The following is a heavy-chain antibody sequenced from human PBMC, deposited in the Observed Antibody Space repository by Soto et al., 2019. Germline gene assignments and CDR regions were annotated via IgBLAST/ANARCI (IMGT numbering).Heavy chain of an antibody. D-gene: IGHD6-13*01. V-gene: IGHV4-39*01. CDR1: GGSISSSSYY. Sequence: SETLSLTCTVSGGSISSSSYYWGWIRQPPGKGLEWFGSIYYSGSTYYNPSLKSRVTISVDTSKNQFSLKLSSVTAADTAVYYCARFHYSSSWYFWGQGTLVTVSS. J-gene: IGHJ4*02. CDR2: IYYSGST. CDR3: ARFHYSSSWYF.